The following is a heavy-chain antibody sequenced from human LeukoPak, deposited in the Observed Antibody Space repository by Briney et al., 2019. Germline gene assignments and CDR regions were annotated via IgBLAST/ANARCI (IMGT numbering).Heavy chain of an antibody. CDR3: AREVVGATRTWYFDL. D-gene: IGHD1-26*01. CDR2: VYYSGT. V-gene: IGHV4-59*12. CDR1: GGSISDYY. J-gene: IGHJ2*01. Sequence: SETLSLTCSVSGGSISDYYWSWIRQPLGKGLEWVGYVYYSGTNYNPSLKSRLIISVDPSKNQFSLKLSSVTAADTAVYYCAREVVGATRTWYFDLWGRGTLVTVSS.